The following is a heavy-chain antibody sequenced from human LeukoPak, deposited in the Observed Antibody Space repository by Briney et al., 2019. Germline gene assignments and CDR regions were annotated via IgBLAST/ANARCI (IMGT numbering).Heavy chain of an antibody. CDR2: IIPIFGTA. D-gene: IGHD3-10*01. V-gene: IGHV1-69*13. CDR3: ARSSGSYYNLGY. CDR1: RGTFSSYA. J-gene: IGHJ4*02. Sequence: ASVKVSCKASRGTFSSYAISWVRQAPGQGLEWMGGIIPIFGTANYAQKFQGRVTITADESTSTAYMELSSLRSEDTAVYYCARSSGSYYNLGYWGQGTLVTVSS.